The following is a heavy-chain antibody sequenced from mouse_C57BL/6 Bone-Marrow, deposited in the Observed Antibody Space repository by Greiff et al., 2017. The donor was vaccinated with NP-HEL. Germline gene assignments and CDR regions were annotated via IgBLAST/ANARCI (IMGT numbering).Heavy chain of an antibody. CDR1: GFTFSDYY. D-gene: IGHD3-1*01. CDR2: ISNGGGST. CDR3: ARWAFYYFDY. J-gene: IGHJ2*01. V-gene: IGHV5-12*01. Sequence: VQLKESGGGLVQPGGSLKLSCAASGFTFSDYYMYWVRQTPEKRLEWVAYISNGGGSTYYPDTVKGRFTISRDNAKNTLYLQMSRLKSEDTAMYYCARWAFYYFDYWGQGTTLTVSS.